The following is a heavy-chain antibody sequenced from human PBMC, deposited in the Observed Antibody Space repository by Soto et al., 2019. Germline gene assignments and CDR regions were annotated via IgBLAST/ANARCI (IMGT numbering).Heavy chain of an antibody. J-gene: IGHJ6*03. D-gene: IGHD2-2*01. V-gene: IGHV3-21*01. CDR1: GFTFSSYS. CDR3: ARVEVGYCSSTSCRPGRYYYYMDV. CDR2: ISSSSSYI. Sequence: GGSLRLSCAASGFTFSSYSMNWVRQAPGKGLEWVSSISSSSSYIYYADSVKGRFTISRDNAKNSLYLQMNSLRAEDTAVYYCARVEVGYCSSTSCRPGRYYYYMDVWGKGTTVTVSS.